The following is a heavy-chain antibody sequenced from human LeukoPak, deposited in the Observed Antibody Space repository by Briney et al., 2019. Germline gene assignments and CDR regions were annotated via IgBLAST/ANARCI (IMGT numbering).Heavy chain of an antibody. CDR3: AKDPRRYSRTGGYFDY. V-gene: IGHV3-30*18. Sequence: GGSLRLSCAASGFTFSSYGMHWVRQAPGKGLEWVAVISYDGSNKYYADSVKGRFTISRDNSKKMLYLQVNSLRAEDTAVYYRAKDPRRYSRTGGYFDYWGQGTLVTVSS. J-gene: IGHJ4*02. CDR1: GFTFSSYG. D-gene: IGHD6-13*01. CDR2: ISYDGSNK.